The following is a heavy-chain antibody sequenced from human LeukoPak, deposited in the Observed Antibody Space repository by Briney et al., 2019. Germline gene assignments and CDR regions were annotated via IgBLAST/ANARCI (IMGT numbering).Heavy chain of an antibody. D-gene: IGHD4-11*01. CDR2: INHSGST. Sequence: SETLSLTCAVYGGSFSGYYWSWIRQPPGKGLEWIGEINHSGSTNYNPSLKSRVIISVDTSKNQFSLKLSSVTAADTAVYYCARENYSKGLDPWGQGTLVTVSS. CDR1: GGSFSGYY. V-gene: IGHV4-34*01. CDR3: ARENYSKGLDP. J-gene: IGHJ5*02.